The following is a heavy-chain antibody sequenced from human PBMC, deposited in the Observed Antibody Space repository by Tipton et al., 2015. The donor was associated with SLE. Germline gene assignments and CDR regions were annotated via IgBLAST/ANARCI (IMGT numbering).Heavy chain of an antibody. J-gene: IGHJ4*02. D-gene: IGHD5-12*01. V-gene: IGHV3-30-3*01. CDR2: ISYDGSNK. Sequence: SLRLSCAASGFTFRSYAMHWVRQAPGKGLEWVAVISYDGSNKYYADSVKGRFTISRDNSKNTLYLQMNSLRAEDTAVYYCASLIVVTILDYWGQGTLVTVSS. CDR1: GFTFRSYA. CDR3: ASLIVVTILDY.